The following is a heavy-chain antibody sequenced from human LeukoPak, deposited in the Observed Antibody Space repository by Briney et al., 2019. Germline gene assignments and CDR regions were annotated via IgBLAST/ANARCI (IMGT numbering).Heavy chain of an antibody. CDR3: STVGSTSGY. Sequence: ASVKVSCKASGYAFDNFYIHWVLQAPGQGLEWMGWINPNSGATNYAQRFEGRVTLTRDTSITSAYMDLYSLTSDDTAVYYCSTVGSTSGYWGQGTLVTVAA. J-gene: IGHJ4*02. V-gene: IGHV1-2*02. CDR2: INPNSGAT. CDR1: GYAFDNFY. D-gene: IGHD1-26*01.